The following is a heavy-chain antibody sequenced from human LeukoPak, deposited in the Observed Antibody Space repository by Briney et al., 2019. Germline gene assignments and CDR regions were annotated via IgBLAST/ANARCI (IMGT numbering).Heavy chain of an antibody. Sequence: ASVKVSCKASGYTFTSYAMNWVRQAPGQGLEWMGWINTNTGNPTYAQGFTGRFVFSLDTSVSTEYLQISSLKAEDTAAYYCARVVGCGGDCYSGISDYWGQGTLVTVSS. D-gene: IGHD2-21*02. CDR1: GYTFTSYA. V-gene: IGHV7-4-1*02. CDR3: ARVVGCGGDCYSGISDY. CDR2: INTNTGNP. J-gene: IGHJ4*02.